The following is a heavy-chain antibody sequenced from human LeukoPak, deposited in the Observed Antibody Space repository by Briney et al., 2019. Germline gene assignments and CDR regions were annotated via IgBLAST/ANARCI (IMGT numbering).Heavy chain of an antibody. CDR3: ARGDSSTFDI. J-gene: IGHJ3*02. Sequence: GGSLGLSCAASGFTFSSYRVNWVRLAPGKGLEWVASIKQGESERYYVDSVHGRSTISRDNAKNSLYLQMNSLRAEDTAVYYCARGDSSTFDIWGQGTMVTVSS. CDR1: GFTFSSYR. CDR2: IKQGESER. V-gene: IGHV3-7*04. D-gene: IGHD3-22*01.